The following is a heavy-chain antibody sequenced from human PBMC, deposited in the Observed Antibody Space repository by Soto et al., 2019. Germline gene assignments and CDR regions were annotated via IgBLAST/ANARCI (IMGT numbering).Heavy chain of an antibody. CDR2: INHSGST. J-gene: IGHJ4*02. CDR1: GGSFSGYY. D-gene: IGHD6-19*01. CDR3: ARGPVGAVAAPRHYYFDY. V-gene: IGHV4-34*01. Sequence: QVQLQQWGAGLLKPAETLSLTCAVYGGSFSGYYWSWIRQPPGKGLEWIGEINHSGSTNYNPSLKSQVTISVDPSKNQFSLKLSSVTAADTAVYYCARGPVGAVAAPRHYYFDYWGQGTLVTVSS.